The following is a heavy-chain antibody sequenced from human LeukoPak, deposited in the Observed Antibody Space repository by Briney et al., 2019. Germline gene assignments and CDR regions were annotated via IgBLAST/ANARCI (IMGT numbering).Heavy chain of an antibody. CDR2: IHITGST. V-gene: IGHV4-4*07. CDR3: ARGAGTITNDAFDI. D-gene: IGHD1-1*01. J-gene: IGHJ3*02. CDR1: SDSTY. Sequence: SETLSLTCTVSSDSTYWGWIRQPAGKGLEWIGRIHITGSTNYNPSLNSRVTISLDTSNHQLSLKLSSVTAADTAVYYCARGAGTITNDAFDIWGQGTMVTVSS.